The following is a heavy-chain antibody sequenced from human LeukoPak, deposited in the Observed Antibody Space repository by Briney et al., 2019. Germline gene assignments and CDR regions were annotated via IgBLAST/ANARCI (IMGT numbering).Heavy chain of an antibody. CDR3: ARDRVGVRAFYY. V-gene: IGHV4-4*02. CDR2: IYHSGST. CDR1: GGSISSTNR. J-gene: IGHJ4*02. D-gene: IGHD3-10*01. Sequence: SETLSLTCAVSGGSISSTNRWSWVRQPPGKGLEWIGEIYHSGSTNYNPSLKSRVTISADKSKNQFSLKLTYVTAADTAVYYCARDRVGVRAFYYWGQGTLVTVSS.